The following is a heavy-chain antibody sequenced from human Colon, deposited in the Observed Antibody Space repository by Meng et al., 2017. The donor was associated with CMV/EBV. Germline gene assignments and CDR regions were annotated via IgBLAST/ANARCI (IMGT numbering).Heavy chain of an antibody. CDR2: IYHTGIT. CDR3: AKVLSSFWTGGELDS. V-gene: IGHV4-59*01. J-gene: IGHJ4*02. D-gene: IGHD3/OR15-3a*01. Sequence: GSLRLSCTVSGGSISSYYWSWIRQSPGTGLEWIGHIYHTGITNFNPSLKSRATISIDTSKNQHSLNLSSVTAADTAVYYCAKVLSSFWTGGELDSWGQGTLVTVSS. CDR1: GGSISSYY.